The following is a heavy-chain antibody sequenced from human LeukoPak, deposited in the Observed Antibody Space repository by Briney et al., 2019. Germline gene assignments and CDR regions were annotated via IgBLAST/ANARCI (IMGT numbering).Heavy chain of an antibody. V-gene: IGHV4-59*01. CDR2: IYYSGST. CDR1: GGSISSYY. Sequence: SETLSLTCTVSGGSISSYYWSWIRQPPGKGLEWIGYIYYSGSTNYSPTLKSRVTIAVDTSKNQFPLKLSSVTAADTAVYYCAGAAAAYFDYWGQGTLVTVST. D-gene: IGHD6-13*01. CDR3: AGAAAAYFDY. J-gene: IGHJ4*02.